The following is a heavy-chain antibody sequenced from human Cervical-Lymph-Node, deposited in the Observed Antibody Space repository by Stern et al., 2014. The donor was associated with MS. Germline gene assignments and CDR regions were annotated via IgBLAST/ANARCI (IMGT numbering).Heavy chain of an antibody. CDR2: ISYDGNHK. J-gene: IGHJ4*02. CDR3: ARDYEDTSMLFDH. CDR1: GFTFSSYG. V-gene: IGHV3-30*03. Sequence: VPLGESGGSVVHPGRPLRLSCAASGFTFSSYGMHWVRQAAGKGLERETVISYDGNHKYYAASVKGRFTISRDNSKNTLHLQMNSVTPDDTAIYYCARDYEDTSMLFDHWGQGTLATVSS. D-gene: IGHD2-8*01.